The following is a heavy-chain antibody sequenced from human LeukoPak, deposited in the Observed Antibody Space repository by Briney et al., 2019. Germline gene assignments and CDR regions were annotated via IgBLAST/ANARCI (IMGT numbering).Heavy chain of an antibody. CDR3: ARWVAVAGTHFDY. V-gene: IGHV4-61*02. Sequence: PSETLSLTYTVSGGSISSGSYYWSWIRQPAGKGLEWIGRIYTSGSTNYNPSLKSRVTTSVDTSKNQFSLKLSSVTAADTAVYYCARWVAVAGTHFDYWGQGTLVTVSS. CDR2: IYTSGST. D-gene: IGHD6-19*01. J-gene: IGHJ4*02. CDR1: GGSISSGSYY.